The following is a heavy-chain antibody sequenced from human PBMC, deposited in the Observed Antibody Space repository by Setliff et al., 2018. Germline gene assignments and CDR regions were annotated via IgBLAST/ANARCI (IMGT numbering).Heavy chain of an antibody. CDR2: ISSYNDVT. J-gene: IGHJ3*01. CDR1: GYILNSYG. CDR3: AISTLSICSGGSCPNVFDV. D-gene: IGHD2-15*01. V-gene: IGHV1-18*01. Sequence: ASVKVSCKASGYILNSYGISWVRQAPGQGLEWMGWISSYNDVTNYAQRFQGRVTMTTDTSTSAVYMELRSLRADDTALYYCAISTLSICSGGSCPNVFDVWGQGTMGT.